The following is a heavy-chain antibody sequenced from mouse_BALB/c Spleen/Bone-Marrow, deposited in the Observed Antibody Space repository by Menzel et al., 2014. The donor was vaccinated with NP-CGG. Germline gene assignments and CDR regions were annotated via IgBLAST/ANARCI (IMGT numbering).Heavy chain of an antibody. V-gene: IGHV5-9-3*01. Sequence: EVQVVESGGGLAKPGGSLQLSCAASGFTFSTYAMSWVRQTPEKRLEWVATISSSGSYTYYPDSVKGRFTISRDNAKNTLYLQMSSLRSEDTAMFYCSRLRMITTYFDVWGAGTRSPSPQ. CDR3: SRLRMITTYFDV. CDR1: GFTFSTYA. D-gene: IGHD2-4*01. J-gene: IGHJ1*01. CDR2: ISSSGSYT.